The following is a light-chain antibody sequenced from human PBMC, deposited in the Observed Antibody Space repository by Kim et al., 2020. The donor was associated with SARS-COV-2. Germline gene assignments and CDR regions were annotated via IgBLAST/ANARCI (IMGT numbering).Light chain of an antibody. CDR3: QSYDSSLSGSV. Sequence: QSVLTQPPSVSGAPGQRVTISCTGSSSNIGAGYDVHWYQQLPGTAPKLLMYGNSNRPSGVPERFSGSKSGTSASLAITGLQAEDEADYYCQSYDSSLSGSVFGGGTQLTVL. CDR1: SSNIGAGYD. J-gene: IGLJ2*01. V-gene: IGLV1-40*01. CDR2: GNS.